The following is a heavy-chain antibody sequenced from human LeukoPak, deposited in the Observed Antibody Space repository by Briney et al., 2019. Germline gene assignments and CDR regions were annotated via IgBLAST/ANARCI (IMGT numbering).Heavy chain of an antibody. V-gene: IGHV3-23*01. Sequence: GGSLRLSCAASGFTFSSYAMSWVRQAPGKGLEWVSAIGGSGGSTYYADSVKGRFTISRDNAKNSLYLQMNSLRAEDTAVYYCARVAVGAHFDYWGQGTLVTVSS. D-gene: IGHD1-26*01. J-gene: IGHJ4*02. CDR2: IGGSGGST. CDR1: GFTFSSYA. CDR3: ARVAVGAHFDY.